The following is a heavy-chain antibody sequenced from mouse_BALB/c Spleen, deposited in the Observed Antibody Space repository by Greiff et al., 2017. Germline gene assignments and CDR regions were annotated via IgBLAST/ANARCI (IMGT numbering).Heavy chain of an antibody. CDR2: ISYSGST. D-gene: IGHD6-1*01. CDR3: ARYSHKGFAY. J-gene: IGHJ3*01. Sequence: EVQGVESGPGLVKPSQSLSLTCTVTGYSITSDYAWNWIRQFPGNKLEWMGYISYSGSTSYNPSLKSRISITRDTSKNQFFLQLNSVTTEDTATYYCARYSHKGFAYWGQGTLVTVSA. V-gene: IGHV3-2*02. CDR1: GYSITSDYA.